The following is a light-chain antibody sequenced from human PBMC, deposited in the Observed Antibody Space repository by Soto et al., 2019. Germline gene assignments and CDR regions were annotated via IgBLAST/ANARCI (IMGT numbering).Light chain of an antibody. CDR2: EVS. Sequence: QSVLTQPPSASGSPGQSVTISCGGTSSDVGGYNYVSWYQQYPGKVPKLMIYEVSERPSGVPDRFSGSKSGNTAFLTVSGLQAEDEADYYCLSYADTAYVFGTGPKLTVL. V-gene: IGLV2-8*01. CDR1: SSDVGGYNY. CDR3: LSYADTAYV. J-gene: IGLJ1*01.